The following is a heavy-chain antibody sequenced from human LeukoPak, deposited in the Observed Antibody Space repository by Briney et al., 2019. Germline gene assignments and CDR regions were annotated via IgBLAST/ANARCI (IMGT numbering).Heavy chain of an antibody. Sequence: GGSLRLSCAASGFTCSSYWMTWVRQAPGKGLEWVASIKRDGSEKSYVDSVKGRFTIARDNARNSLYLQMNSLRVEDTAVYYCTKGGSSSSWFWADWGQGTLVIVSS. CDR2: IKRDGSEK. V-gene: IGHV3-7*01. D-gene: IGHD6-13*01. CDR1: GFTCSSYW. J-gene: IGHJ4*02. CDR3: TKGGSSSSWFWAD.